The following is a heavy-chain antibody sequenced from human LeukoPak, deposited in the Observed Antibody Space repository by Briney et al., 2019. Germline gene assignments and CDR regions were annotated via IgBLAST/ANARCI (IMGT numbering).Heavy chain of an antibody. D-gene: IGHD1-26*01. CDR2: INPSGSST. J-gene: IGHJ6*03. CDR3: AAFLRELDYYYMDV. V-gene: IGHV1-46*01. CDR1: GYSFTSHY. Sequence: ASVKVSCKASGYSFTSHYMHWVRQAPGQGLEWMGLINPSGSSTLYAQKFQGRVTMTRDMSTTTDYMELRSLRSEDTAVYYCAAFLRELDYYYMDVWGKGTTVTVSS.